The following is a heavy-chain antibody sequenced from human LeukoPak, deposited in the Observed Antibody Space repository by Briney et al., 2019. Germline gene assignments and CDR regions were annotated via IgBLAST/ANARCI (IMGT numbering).Heavy chain of an antibody. D-gene: IGHD3-9*01. V-gene: IGHV3-23*01. CDR3: ARSPSNFDWLTYYYYYYMDV. CDR1: GFTFSSNA. Sequence: AGGSLRLSCAASGFTFSSNAMTWVRQAPGKGLEWVSAIHGSDDNTHYADSVKGRFTISRDNAKNSLYLQMNSLRAEDTAVYYCARSPSNFDWLTYYYYYYMDVWGKGTTVTISS. J-gene: IGHJ6*03. CDR2: IHGSDDNT.